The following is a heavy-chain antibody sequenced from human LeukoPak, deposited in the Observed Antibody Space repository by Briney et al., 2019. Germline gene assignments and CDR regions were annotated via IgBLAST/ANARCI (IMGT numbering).Heavy chain of an antibody. CDR2: IIPIFGTA. J-gene: IGHJ4*02. CDR3: ASLGHYYDSSGYYDY. CDR1: GGTFSGYA. V-gene: IGHV1-69*01. Sequence: GASVKVSCKASGGTFSGYAISWVRQAPGQGLEWMGGIIPIFGTANYAQKFQGRVTITADETTSTAYMELSSLRSEDTAVYYCASLGHYYDSSGYYDYWGQGTLVTVSS. D-gene: IGHD3-22*01.